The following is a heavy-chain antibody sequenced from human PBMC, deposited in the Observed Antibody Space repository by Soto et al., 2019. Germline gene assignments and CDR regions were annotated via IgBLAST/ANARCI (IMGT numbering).Heavy chain of an antibody. V-gene: IGHV1-18*01. CDR2: ISAYNGNT. J-gene: IGHJ3*02. Sequence: RSWLHHSPGQGLEWMGWISAYNGNTNYAQKLQGRVTMTTDTSTSTAYMELRSLRSDDTAVYYSANGKCGDYTASDIRLQGTMVPVTS. D-gene: IGHD4-17*01. CDR3: ANGKCGDYTASDI.